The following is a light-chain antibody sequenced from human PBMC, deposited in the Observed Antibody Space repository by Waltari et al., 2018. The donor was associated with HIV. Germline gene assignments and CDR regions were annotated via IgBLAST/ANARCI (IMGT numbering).Light chain of an antibody. Sequence: QSALTQPASVSGSPGQSITISCTGTSSDVGSYNLVSWYQQHPGKAPKLMIYEVSERPSGVSNRFSGSKSGNTASLTISGLQAEDEADYYCCSYAGSRVIFGGGTKLTVL. CDR1: SSDVGSYNL. CDR2: EVS. CDR3: CSYAGSRVI. J-gene: IGLJ2*01. V-gene: IGLV2-23*02.